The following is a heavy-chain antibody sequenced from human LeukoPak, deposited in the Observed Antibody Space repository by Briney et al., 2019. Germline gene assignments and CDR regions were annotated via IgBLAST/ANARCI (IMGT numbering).Heavy chain of an antibody. V-gene: IGHV3-13*01. Sequence: GGSLRLSCAASGFTFSSYDMQWVRQVIGKGLEWVSAIGIAGDTHYSGSVRGRFTISRENAKNSLYLQMNSLRAGDTAVYYCARDPSGRGMDVWGQGTTVTVSS. CDR2: IGIAGDT. D-gene: IGHD6-19*01. J-gene: IGHJ6*02. CDR1: GFTFSSYD. CDR3: ARDPSGRGMDV.